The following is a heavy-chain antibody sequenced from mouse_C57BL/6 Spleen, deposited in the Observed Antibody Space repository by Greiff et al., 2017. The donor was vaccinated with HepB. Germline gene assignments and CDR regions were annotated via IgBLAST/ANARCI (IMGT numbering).Heavy chain of an antibody. CDR3: TRGGSMVTTGYFDY. J-gene: IGHJ2*01. CDR2: IDPETGGT. V-gene: IGHV1-15*01. D-gene: IGHD2-2*01. CDR1: GYTFTDYE. Sequence: VQLQQSGAELVRPGASVTLSCKASGYTFTDYEMHWVKQTPVHGLEWIGAIDPETGGTAYNQKFKGKAILTADKSSSTAYMELRSLTSEDSAVYYCTRGGSMVTTGYFDYWGQGTTLTVSS.